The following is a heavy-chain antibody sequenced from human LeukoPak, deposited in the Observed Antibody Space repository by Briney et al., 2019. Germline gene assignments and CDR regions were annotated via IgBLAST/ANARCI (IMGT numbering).Heavy chain of an antibody. CDR2: MNPNSGNT. D-gene: IGHD3-9*01. J-gene: IGHJ4*02. Sequence: GASVKVSCKASGYTFTSYDINWVRQATGQGLEWMGWMNPNSGNTDDAQKFQGRVTMTRNTSISTAYMELSSLRSEDTAVYYCARGARQDLRYFDWLGPDYWGQGTLVTVSS. CDR1: GYTFTSYD. CDR3: ARGARQDLRYFDWLGPDY. V-gene: IGHV1-8*01.